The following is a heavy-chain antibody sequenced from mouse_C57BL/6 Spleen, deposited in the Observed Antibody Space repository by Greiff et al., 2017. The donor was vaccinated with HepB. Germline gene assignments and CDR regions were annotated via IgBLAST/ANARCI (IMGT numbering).Heavy chain of an antibody. J-gene: IGHJ4*01. CDR3: ARGGYYSKKYYAMDY. V-gene: IGHV1-61*01. D-gene: IGHD2-12*01. CDR2: IHPSDSET. CDR1: GYTFTSYW. Sequence: QVQLQQPGAELVRPGSSVKLSCKASGYTFTSYWMDWVKQRPGQGLEWIGNIHPSDSETHYNQKFKDKATLTVDKSSSTAYMQLSSLTSEDSAVYYCARGGYYSKKYYAMDYWGQGTSVTVSS.